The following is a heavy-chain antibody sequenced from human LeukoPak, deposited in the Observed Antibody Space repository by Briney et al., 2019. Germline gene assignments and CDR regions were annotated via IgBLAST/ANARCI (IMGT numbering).Heavy chain of an antibody. Sequence: SETLSLTCTVSGGSISSYYWSWIRQPAGKGLEWIGRIYTSGSTNYNPSLKSRVTMSVDTSKNQFSLRLSSVTAADTAVYYCARGLTILGYFDYWGQGTLVTVSS. CDR1: GGSISSYY. D-gene: IGHD3-3*01. CDR3: ARGLTILGYFDY. V-gene: IGHV4-4*07. CDR2: IYTSGST. J-gene: IGHJ4*02.